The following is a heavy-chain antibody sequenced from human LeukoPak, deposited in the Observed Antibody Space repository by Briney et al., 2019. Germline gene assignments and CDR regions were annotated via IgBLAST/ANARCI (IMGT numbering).Heavy chain of an antibody. V-gene: IGHV4-31*03. CDR1: GGSISSGGYY. CDR3: ARSTIFGVGNWLDP. Sequence: PSQTLSLTCTVSGGSISSGGYYWSWNRQHPGKGLEWIGYIYYSGSTYYNPSLKSRVTISVDTSKNQFSLKLSSVTAADTAVYYCARSTIFGVGNWLDPWGQGTLVTVSS. D-gene: IGHD3-3*01. J-gene: IGHJ5*02. CDR2: IYYSGST.